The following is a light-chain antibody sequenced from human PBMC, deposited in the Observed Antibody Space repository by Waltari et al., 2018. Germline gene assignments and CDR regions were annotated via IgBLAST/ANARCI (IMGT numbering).Light chain of an antibody. Sequence: ELVMTQSPATLSVSPGERATLSCRASQSVRSNLAWYPQQPRQAPRLLISGASTRATGIPARFSSSGSGTEFTLTISSMQSEDFAVYYCQQYNNWLGTFGQGTKVEIK. J-gene: IGKJ1*01. V-gene: IGKV3-15*01. CDR3: QQYNNWLGT. CDR2: GAS. CDR1: QSVRSN.